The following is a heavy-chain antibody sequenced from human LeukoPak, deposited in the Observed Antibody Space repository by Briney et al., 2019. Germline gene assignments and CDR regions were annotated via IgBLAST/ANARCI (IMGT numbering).Heavy chain of an antibody. J-gene: IGHJ4*02. V-gene: IGHV4-59*01. D-gene: IGHD6-6*01. CDR2: IYYSGST. Sequence: SETLSLTCTVSGGSISSYYWSWIRQPPGKGLEWIGYIYYSGSTNYNPSLKSRVTISVDTSKNQFSLKLSSVTAADTAVYYCARAVSIAATEIDYWGQGTLVTVSS. CDR3: ARAVSIAATEIDY. CDR1: GGSISSYY.